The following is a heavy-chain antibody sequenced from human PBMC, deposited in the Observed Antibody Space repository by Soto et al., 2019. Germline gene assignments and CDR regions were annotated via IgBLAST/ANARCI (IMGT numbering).Heavy chain of an antibody. Sequence: PSEGLPHTCSVAGGTLSSYCWICIRQPPGKGLEWIGYIYYSGSTNYNPSLKSRVTIAVDTSKNQFSLKLSSVTAADTDVYYCVSGNGMGDPQEQYQDRGQGTVVIVSS. V-gene: IGHV4-59*01. D-gene: IGHD2-8*01. CDR3: VSGNGMGDPQEQYQD. J-gene: IGHJ1*01. CDR1: GGTLSSYC. CDR2: IYYSGST.